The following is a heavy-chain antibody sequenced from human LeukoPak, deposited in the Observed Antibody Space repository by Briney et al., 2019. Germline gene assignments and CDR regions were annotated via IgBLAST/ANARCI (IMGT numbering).Heavy chain of an antibody. D-gene: IGHD5-12*01. CDR1: GGFISSYY. CDR2: IYTSGST. CDR3: ASEGNSYGPYYFDY. J-gene: IGHJ4*02. V-gene: IGHV4-4*07. Sequence: SETLSLTCTVSGGFISSYYWSWIRQPAGKGLEWIGRIYTSGSTNYNPSLKSRVTMSVDTSKNQFSLKLSSVTAADTAVYYCASEGNSYGPYYFDYWGQGTLVTVSS.